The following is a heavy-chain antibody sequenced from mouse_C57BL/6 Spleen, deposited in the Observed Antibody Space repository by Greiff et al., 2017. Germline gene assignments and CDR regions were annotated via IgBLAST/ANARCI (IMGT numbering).Heavy chain of an antibody. Sequence: VQLQPPGAELVRPGASVKLSCTASGFNIQDDYMHWVKQRPAQGLEWIGWIDPENGDTEYASKFQGKATITADTSSNTAYLQLSSLTSEDTAVYYCTPYYSIYYWYVDVWGTGTTVTVSS. CDR2: IDPENGDT. V-gene: IGHV14-4*01. J-gene: IGHJ1*03. D-gene: IGHD2-5*01. CDR1: GFNIQDDY. CDR3: TPYYSIYYWYVDV.